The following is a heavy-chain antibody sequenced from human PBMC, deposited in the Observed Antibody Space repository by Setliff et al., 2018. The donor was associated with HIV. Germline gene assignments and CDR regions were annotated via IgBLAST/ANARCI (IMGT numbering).Heavy chain of an antibody. CDR1: GYTFTDYY. CDR3: ARDLIRITPHGDLPF. J-gene: IGHJ4*02. D-gene: IGHD2-15*01. CDR2: INPKSGVT. V-gene: IGHV1-2*06. Sequence: ASVKVSCKASGYTFTDYYIHWVRQAPGHGLEWVGRINPKSGVTSYAQNFRARVTMTRDTSSTTAYMELSSLRSDDAALYYCARDLIRITPHGDLPFWGQGTLVTVSS.